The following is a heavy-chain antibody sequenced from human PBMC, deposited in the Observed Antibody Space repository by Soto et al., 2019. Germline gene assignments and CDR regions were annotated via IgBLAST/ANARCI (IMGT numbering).Heavy chain of an antibody. Sequence: QLQLRESGPGLVKPSETLSLTCTVSGGSISGGVGGLYYWSWIRQPPGKGLEWIGYIYASGSTYSSPPLNIRVTISVDTSKNQFSLRLSSVTAADTAVYYCAREVIPLTTDWYFDLWGRGTLVTVSS. J-gene: IGHJ2*01. V-gene: IGHV4-30-4*01. CDR3: AREVIPLTTDWYFDL. CDR2: IYASGST. D-gene: IGHD4-17*01. CDR1: GGSISGGVGGLYY.